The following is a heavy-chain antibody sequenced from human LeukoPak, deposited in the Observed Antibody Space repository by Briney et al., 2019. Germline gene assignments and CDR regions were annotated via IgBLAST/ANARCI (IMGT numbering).Heavy chain of an antibody. CDR1: GGSLSDNSYY. J-gene: IGHJ6*03. CDR3: ARTIMWTNYMDV. V-gene: IGHV4-61*02. Sequence: SETLSLTCIVSGGSLSDNSYYWSWIRQPAGKGLEWIGRIYNNGGTNYNPSLESRVTISVDPSKGQFSLKLSSVTAADTAIYYCARTIMWTNYMDVWGKGTTVTVSS. CDR2: IYNNGGT. D-gene: IGHD2-21*01.